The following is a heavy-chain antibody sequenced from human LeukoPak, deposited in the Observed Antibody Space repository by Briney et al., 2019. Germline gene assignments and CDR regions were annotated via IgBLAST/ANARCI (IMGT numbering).Heavy chain of an antibody. Sequence: GGSLRLSCAASGFTFRSFVMHWVRQAPGKGLEWVAAISYEDGSNKYYADSVKGRFTISRDNSKYTVYLEMNSLRAEDTAVYYCARDRDSSSSGWFDPWGQGTLVTVSS. V-gene: IGHV3-30*04. J-gene: IGHJ5*02. CDR2: ISYEDGSNK. D-gene: IGHD6-13*01. CDR3: ARDRDSSSSGWFDP. CDR1: GFTFRSFV.